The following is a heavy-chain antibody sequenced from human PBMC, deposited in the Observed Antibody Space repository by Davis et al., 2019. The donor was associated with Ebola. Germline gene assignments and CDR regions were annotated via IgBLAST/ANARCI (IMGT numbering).Heavy chain of an antibody. CDR1: GGTFISYA. J-gene: IGHJ4*02. CDR3: ARGATVMAPFDY. Sequence: SVKVSCKASGGTFISYAISWVRQAPGQGLEWMGGIIPIFGTANYAHKFQGIVTITADESTSTAYMELSSLRSEDTAVYYCARGATVMAPFDYWGQGTLVTVSS. V-gene: IGHV1-69*13. CDR2: IIPIFGTA. D-gene: IGHD4-17*01.